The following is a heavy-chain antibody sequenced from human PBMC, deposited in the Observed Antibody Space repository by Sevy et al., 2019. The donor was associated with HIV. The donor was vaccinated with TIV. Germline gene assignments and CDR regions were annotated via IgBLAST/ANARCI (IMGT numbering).Heavy chain of an antibody. Sequence: GGSLRLSCAASEFTFSYYSMNWVRQAPGKGLEWVAYISSSSSSIYYVDSVKGLFTISRDNAKNSLYLQMNSLRDEDTAVYYCCRGNYEYVQGYMGVWGKGTTVTVSS. CDR3: CRGNYEYVQGYMGV. D-gene: IGHD3-16*01. J-gene: IGHJ6*03. V-gene: IGHV3-48*02. CDR2: ISSSSSSI. CDR1: EFTFSYYS.